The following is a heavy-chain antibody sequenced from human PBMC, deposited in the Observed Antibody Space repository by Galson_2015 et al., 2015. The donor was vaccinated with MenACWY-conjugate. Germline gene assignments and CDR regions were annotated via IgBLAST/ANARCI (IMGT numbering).Heavy chain of an antibody. D-gene: IGHD6-13*01. CDR2: INSDGSST. Sequence: SLRLSCAASGFTFSSYWMHWVRQGPGKGLVWVSRINSDGSSTNYADSVKGRFTISRDNAKNTLYLQMNSLRAEDTAVYYCARGGQGLAAAEDNWFDPWPGNPGHRLL. J-gene: IGHJ5*02. CDR3: ARGGQGLAAAEDNWFDP. CDR1: GFTFSSYW. V-gene: IGHV3-74*01.